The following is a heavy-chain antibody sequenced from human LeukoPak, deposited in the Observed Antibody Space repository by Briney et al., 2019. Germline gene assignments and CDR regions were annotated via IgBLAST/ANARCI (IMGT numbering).Heavy chain of an antibody. CDR1: GGSISSYY. CDR3: ARVRFRREFDH. J-gene: IGHJ4*02. D-gene: IGHD3-10*01. CDR2: IYYSGST. V-gene: IGHV4-59*01. Sequence: SETLSLTCTVSGGSISSYYWSWIRQPPGKGLEWIGYIYYSGSTNYNPSLKSRVTISVDTSKNQFSLKLSSVTAADTAVYYCARVRFRREFDHWGQGTLVTVSS.